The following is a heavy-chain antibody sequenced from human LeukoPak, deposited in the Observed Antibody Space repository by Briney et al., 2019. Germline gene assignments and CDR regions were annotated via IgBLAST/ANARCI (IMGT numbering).Heavy chain of an antibody. J-gene: IGHJ6*03. D-gene: IGHD2-15*01. CDR3: ARDRRAYCSGGSCYYSYYYYYMDV. Sequence: GGSLRLSCAASGFTFSSYAMSWVRQAPGKGLEWVANIKQDGSEKYYVDSVKGRFTISRDNAKNSLYLQMNSLRAEDTAVYYCARDRRAYCSGGSCYYSYYYYYMDVWGKGTTVTVSS. CDR2: IKQDGSEK. CDR1: GFTFSSYA. V-gene: IGHV3-7*01.